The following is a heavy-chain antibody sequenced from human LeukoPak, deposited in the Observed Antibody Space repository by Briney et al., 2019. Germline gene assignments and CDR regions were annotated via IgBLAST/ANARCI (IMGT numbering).Heavy chain of an antibody. CDR1: GYTFTSYD. D-gene: IGHD4-23*01. Sequence: ASVKVSCKASGYTFTSYDINWVRQATGQGLEWLGWMNPNSGNTGYAQKFQGRVTMTRNTSISTAYMELSSLRSEDTAVYYCARMVRYYYYYGMDVWGQGAKVTVSS. CDR2: MNPNSGNT. V-gene: IGHV1-8*01. J-gene: IGHJ6*02. CDR3: ARMVRYYYYYGMDV.